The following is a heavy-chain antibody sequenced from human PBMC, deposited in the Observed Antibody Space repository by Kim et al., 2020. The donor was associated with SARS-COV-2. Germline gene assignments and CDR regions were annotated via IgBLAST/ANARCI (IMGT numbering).Heavy chain of an antibody. J-gene: IGHJ6*03. V-gene: IGHV6-1*01. Sequence: YRSKWYYDYAESVKSRITINADTSKNQFSLHLNSVTPEDTGVYYCSRHMDVWGKGTTVTVSS. CDR2: YRSKWYY. CDR3: SRHMDV.